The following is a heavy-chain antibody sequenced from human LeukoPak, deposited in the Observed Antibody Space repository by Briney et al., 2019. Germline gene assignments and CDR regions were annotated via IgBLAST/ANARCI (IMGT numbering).Heavy chain of an antibody. CDR3: ARTARTPLLNWFDP. D-gene: IGHD3-10*01. V-gene: IGHV4-59*08. Sequence: PAETLSLTCTVSGGSISSYYWSWIRQPPGKGLEWIGYIYYSGSTNYNPSLKSRVTISVDTSKNQFSLKLSSVTAADTAVYYCARTARTPLLNWFDPWGQGTLVTVSS. CDR2: IYYSGST. CDR1: GGSISSYY. J-gene: IGHJ5*02.